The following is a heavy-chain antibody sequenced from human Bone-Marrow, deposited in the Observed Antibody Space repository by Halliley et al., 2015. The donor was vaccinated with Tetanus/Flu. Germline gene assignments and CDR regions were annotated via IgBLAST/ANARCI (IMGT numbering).Heavy chain of an antibody. CDR3: VRGRTFGGDVVVFDY. CDR1: GGSINTPGYF. D-gene: IGHD3-16*02. CDR2: VHYSGVT. J-gene: IGHJ4*02. Sequence: TLSLTCAVSGGSINTPGYFWSWIRQSPGRGLQWVGYVHYSGVTYYHPALKSRLLISLDTSDNQFSLRLTSVTAADTVVYYCVRGRTFGGDVVVFDYWGQGSLVSVSS. V-gene: IGHV4-30-4*01.